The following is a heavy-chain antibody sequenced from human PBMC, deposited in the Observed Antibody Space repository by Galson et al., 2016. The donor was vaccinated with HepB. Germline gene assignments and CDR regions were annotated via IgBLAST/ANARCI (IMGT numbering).Heavy chain of an antibody. Sequence: SETLSLTCGVSGDSISSHDWWSWVRQPPGKGLEWIGEIYHSGGTNYNPSLKSRVSISVDKSRNHFSLNLNSMTAADTALYSCAINGLFSLDYWGQGTLVTVSS. CDR3: AINGLFSLDY. J-gene: IGHJ4*02. CDR2: IYHSGGT. CDR1: GDSISSHDW. V-gene: IGHV4-4*02. D-gene: IGHD2-21*01.